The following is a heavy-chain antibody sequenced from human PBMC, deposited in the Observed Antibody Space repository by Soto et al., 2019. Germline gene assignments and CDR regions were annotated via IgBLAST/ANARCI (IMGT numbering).Heavy chain of an antibody. CDR3: ATYYDFWSGYYTEHDY. CDR2: IYYSGST. J-gene: IGHJ4*02. V-gene: IGHV4-39*01. Sequence: SSETLSLTCTVSGGSISSSSYYWGWIRQPPGKGLEWIGSIYYSGSTYYNPSLKSRVTISVDTSKNQFSLKLSSVTAADTAVYYCATYYDFWSGYYTEHDYWGQGTLVTVSS. D-gene: IGHD3-3*01. CDR1: GGSISSSSYY.